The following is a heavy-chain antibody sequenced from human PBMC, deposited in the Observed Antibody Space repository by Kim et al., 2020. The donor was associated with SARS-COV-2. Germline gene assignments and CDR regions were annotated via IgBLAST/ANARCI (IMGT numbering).Heavy chain of an antibody. V-gene: IGHV3-33*01. J-gene: IGHJ4*02. D-gene: IGHD5-18*01. Sequence: YEDSVKGRFTISRDNSKNTLYLQMNSLRAEDTAVYYCARERDTAMVYFDYWGQGTLVTVSS. CDR3: ARERDTAMVYFDY.